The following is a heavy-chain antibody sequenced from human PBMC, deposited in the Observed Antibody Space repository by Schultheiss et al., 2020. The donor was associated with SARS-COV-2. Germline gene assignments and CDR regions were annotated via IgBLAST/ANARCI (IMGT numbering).Heavy chain of an antibody. CDR2: IIPIFGRA. CDR1: GYTFTSYY. Sequence: SVKVSCKASGYTFTSYYMHWVRQAPGQGLEWMGGIIPIFGRANYAQKFQDRVTITADESTSTAYMELSSLRSEDTAVYYCARDPPLSVGATTRDDYWGQGTLVTVSS. D-gene: IGHD1-26*01. CDR3: ARDPPLSVGATTRDDY. J-gene: IGHJ4*02. V-gene: IGHV1-69*13.